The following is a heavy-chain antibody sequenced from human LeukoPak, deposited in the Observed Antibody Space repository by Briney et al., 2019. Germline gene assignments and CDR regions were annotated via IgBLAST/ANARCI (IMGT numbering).Heavy chain of an antibody. CDR3: ARQGYSYGYDY. CDR1: GYSFTNYW. J-gene: IGHJ4*02. Sequence: GESLKISCKGSGYSFTNYWIGWVRQMPGKGLEWMGILYPGDSDTRYSPSFQGQVTISADKSINTAYLQWSSLQASDTAIYYCARQGYSYGYDYWGQGTLVTVSS. CDR2: LYPGDSDT. D-gene: IGHD5-18*01. V-gene: IGHV5-51*01.